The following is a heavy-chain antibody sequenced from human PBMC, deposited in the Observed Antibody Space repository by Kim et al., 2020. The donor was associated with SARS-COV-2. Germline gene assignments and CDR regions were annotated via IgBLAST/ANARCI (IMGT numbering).Heavy chain of an antibody. CDR1: GFTFSSYA. V-gene: IGHV3-23*01. D-gene: IGHD3-10*01. J-gene: IGHJ2*01. Sequence: GGSLRLSCAASGFTFSSYAMSWVRQAPGKGLEWVSAISGSGGSTYYADSVKGRFTISRDNSKNTLYLQMNSLRAEDTAVYYCSNTMVRVVIMRGNIIFWGRGTLVTVSS. CDR2: ISGSGGST. CDR3: SNTMVRVVIMRGNIIF.